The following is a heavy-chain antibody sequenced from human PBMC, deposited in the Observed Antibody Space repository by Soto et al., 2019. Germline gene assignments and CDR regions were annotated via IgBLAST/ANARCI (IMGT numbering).Heavy chain of an antibody. Sequence: QVQLVESGGGVVQPGRSLRLSCAASGFTFSSYAMHWVRQAPGKGLEWVAVISYDGSNKYYADSVKGRFTISRDNSKNTLYLQMNSLRAEDTAVYYCARFGGKGGYLWFDPWGQGTLVTVSS. J-gene: IGHJ5*02. CDR3: ARFGGKGGYLWFDP. D-gene: IGHD3-16*02. CDR2: ISYDGSNK. V-gene: IGHV3-30-3*01. CDR1: GFTFSSYA.